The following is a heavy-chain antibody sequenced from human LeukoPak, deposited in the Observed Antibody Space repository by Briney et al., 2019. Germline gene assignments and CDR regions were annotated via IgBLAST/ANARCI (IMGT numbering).Heavy chain of an antibody. J-gene: IGHJ4*02. CDR1: GFTFSNAW. CDR3: TLDTGWYGLDY. V-gene: IGHV3-15*01. CDR2: IKSKTDGGTT. Sequence: TAGGSLILSCAASGFTFSNAWMSWVRQAPGKGLEWVGRIKSKTDGGTTDYAAPVKGRFTISRDDSKNTLYLQMNSLKTEDTAVYYCTLDTGWYGLDYWGQGTLVTVSS. D-gene: IGHD6-19*01.